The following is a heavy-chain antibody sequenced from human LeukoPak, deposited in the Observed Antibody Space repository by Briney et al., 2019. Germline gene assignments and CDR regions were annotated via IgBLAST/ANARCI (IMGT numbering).Heavy chain of an antibody. Sequence: PGGSLRLSCAASGFTFSSYAMSWVRQAPGKGLEWVSAISGSGGSTYYADSVKGRFTISRDNSKNTLYLQMNSLRAEDTAVYYCARDVTMVRGVIVYWGQGTLVTVSS. V-gene: IGHV3-23*01. CDR1: GFTFSSYA. CDR3: ARDVTMVRGVIVY. CDR2: ISGSGGST. J-gene: IGHJ4*02. D-gene: IGHD3-10*01.